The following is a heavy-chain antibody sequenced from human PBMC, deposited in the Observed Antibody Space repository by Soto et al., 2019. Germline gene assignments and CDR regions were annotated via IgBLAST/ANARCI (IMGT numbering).Heavy chain of an antibody. CDR1: GYTFTSYG. Sequence: ASVKVSCKASGYTFTSYGISWVRQAPGQGLEWMGWISAYNGNTKYAQKLQGRVTMTTDTSTSTAYMEVRSLRSDDTAVYYCARDLDVGLVDYWGQGTLVTVSS. V-gene: IGHV1-18*01. D-gene: IGHD6-19*01. CDR3: ARDLDVGLVDY. CDR2: ISAYNGNT. J-gene: IGHJ4*02.